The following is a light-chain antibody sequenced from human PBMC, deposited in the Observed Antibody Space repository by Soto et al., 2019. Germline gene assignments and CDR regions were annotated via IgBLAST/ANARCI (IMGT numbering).Light chain of an antibody. CDR3: ASYAGSNNSV. CDR1: SSDVGGYNH. CDR2: DVS. J-gene: IGLJ1*01. Sequence: QPVLTQPPSASGSPGQSVTISCTGTSSDVGGYNHVSWYQQNPGKAPKLMIYDVSKRPSGVPDRFSGSKSGNTASLTISGLQAEDEADYYCASYAGSNNSVFGTGTKVTVL. V-gene: IGLV2-8*01.